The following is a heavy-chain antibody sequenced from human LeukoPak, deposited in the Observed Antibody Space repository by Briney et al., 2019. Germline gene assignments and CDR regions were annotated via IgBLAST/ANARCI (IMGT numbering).Heavy chain of an antibody. CDR3: ARLPARGWYLDY. CDR2: IHTSGST. D-gene: IGHD6-19*01. CDR1: GGSISNYY. J-gene: IGHJ4*02. V-gene: IGHV4-4*09. Sequence: SETLSLTCIVSGGSISNYYRSWIRQPPGKGLEWIGDIHTSGSTNYNPSLKSRVTISVDTSKNQFSLKLSSVTAADTAVYYCARLPARGWYLDYWGQGTLVTVSS.